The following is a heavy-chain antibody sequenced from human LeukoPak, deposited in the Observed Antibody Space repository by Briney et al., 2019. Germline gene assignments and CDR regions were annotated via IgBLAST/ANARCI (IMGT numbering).Heavy chain of an antibody. CDR3: ARGPTVTTDF. D-gene: IGHD4-11*01. CDR1: GVSISISSHY. CDR2: IYDTTRT. J-gene: IGHJ4*02. V-gene: IGHV4-39*01. Sequence: SETLSLTCTVSGVSISISSHYWAWFRQPPGKGLEWIGSIYDTTRTYYNPSLKSRVTISVDTSKSQFSLNLSSLSAADTAVYYCARGPTVTTDFWGQGTLVTVSS.